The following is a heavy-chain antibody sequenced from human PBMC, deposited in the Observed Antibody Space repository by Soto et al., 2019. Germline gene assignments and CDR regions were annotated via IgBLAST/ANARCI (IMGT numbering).Heavy chain of an antibody. CDR3: ATTGGGILYYFDY. J-gene: IGHJ4*02. D-gene: IGHD2-15*01. Sequence: QVQLVESGGGVVQPGRSLRLSCAASGFTFSSYAMHWVRQAPGKGLEWVAVISYDGSNKYYADSVKGRFTISRDNSKNTLSLQMHSLRAEDTAVYYCATTGGGILYYFDYWGQGTLVNVSS. V-gene: IGHV3-30-3*01. CDR2: ISYDGSNK. CDR1: GFTFSSYA.